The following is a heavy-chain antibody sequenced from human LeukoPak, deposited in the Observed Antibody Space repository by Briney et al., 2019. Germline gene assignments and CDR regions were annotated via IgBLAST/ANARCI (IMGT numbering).Heavy chain of an antibody. CDR2: IIPLFNTP. D-gene: IGHD1-26*01. CDR1: GGTFSSYS. J-gene: IGHJ4*02. Sequence: SVKVSRKDSGGTFSSYSINWVRQAPRQGLEWMGGIIPLFNTPNYAQKFQGRVSITADTSTNTTYMELSSLTSEDTAVYYCAKENSGYWGQGTLVTVSS. CDR3: AKENSGY. V-gene: IGHV1-69*06.